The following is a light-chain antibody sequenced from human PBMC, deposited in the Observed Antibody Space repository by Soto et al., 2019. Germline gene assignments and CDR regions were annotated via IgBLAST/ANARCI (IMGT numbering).Light chain of an antibody. CDR2: AAS. J-gene: IGKJ3*01. V-gene: IGKV1-8*01. CDR1: QGISSY. Sequence: AIRMTQSPSSLSASTGDRVTITCRASQGISSYLAWYQQKPGKAPKLLIYAASTLQSGVPSRFSGSGSGTDFTLTISCLQSEDFATYYCQQYYSYPFTLGPGNKVDIK. CDR3: QQYYSYPFT.